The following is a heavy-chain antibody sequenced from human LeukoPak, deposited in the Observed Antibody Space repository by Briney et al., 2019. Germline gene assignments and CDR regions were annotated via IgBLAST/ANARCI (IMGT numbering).Heavy chain of an antibody. J-gene: IGHJ4*02. V-gene: IGHV3-21*01. CDR3: ARVSGLGYCSGGSCLEVGY. CDR2: ISSSSSYT. D-gene: IGHD2-15*01. Sequence: GGSLRLSCAASGFTFSSYNMNWVRQAPGKGLEWVSSISSSSSYTYYADSVKGRFTISRDNAKNSLYLQMNSLRAEDTAVYYCARVSGLGYCSGGSCLEVGYWGQGTLVTVSS. CDR1: GFTFSSYN.